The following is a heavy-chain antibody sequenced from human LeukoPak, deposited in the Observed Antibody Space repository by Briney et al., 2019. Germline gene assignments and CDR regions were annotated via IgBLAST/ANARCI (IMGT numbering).Heavy chain of an antibody. J-gene: IGHJ6*04. CDR1: GYTFTSYG. Sequence: ASVKVSCKASGYTFTSYGISWVRQAPGQGLEWMGWISAYNGNTNYAQKLQGRVTMTTDTSTSTAYMELRSLRSDDTAVYYCARCLHPMTTVVGLMDVWGKGTTVTVYS. V-gene: IGHV1-18*01. CDR2: ISAYNGNT. CDR3: ARCLHPMTTVVGLMDV. D-gene: IGHD4-23*01.